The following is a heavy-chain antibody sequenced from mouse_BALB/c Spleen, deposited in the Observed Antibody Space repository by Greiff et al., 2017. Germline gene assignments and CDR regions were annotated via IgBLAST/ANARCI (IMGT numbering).Heavy chain of an antibody. CDR3: ARDGDNYFDY. J-gene: IGHJ2*01. V-gene: IGHV1S137*01. Sequence: QVQLQQSGAELVRPGVSVKISCKGSGYTFTDYAMHWVKQSHAKSLEWIGVISTYYGDASYNQKFKGKATMTVDKSSSTAYMELARLTSEDSAIYYCARDGDNYFDYWGQGTTLTVSS. D-gene: IGHD3-3*01. CDR1: GYTFTDYA. CDR2: ISTYYGDA.